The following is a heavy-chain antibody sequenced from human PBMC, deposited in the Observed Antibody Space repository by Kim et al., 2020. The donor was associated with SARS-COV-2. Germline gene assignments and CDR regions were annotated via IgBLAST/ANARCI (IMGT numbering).Heavy chain of an antibody. J-gene: IGHJ3*01. V-gene: IGHV6-1*01. CDR3: ARDTAGQKGFDV. Sequence: DYAISVKSPITITPDTSNNQFSLQLNSVIPEDTAVYYCARDTAGQKGFDVWGQGTVVTVSS.